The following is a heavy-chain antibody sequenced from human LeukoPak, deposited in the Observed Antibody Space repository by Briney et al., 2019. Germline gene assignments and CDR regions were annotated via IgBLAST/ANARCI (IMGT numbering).Heavy chain of an antibody. Sequence: PSETLSLTCTVSGGSISSYYWSWIRQPPGKGLEWIGYIYYSGSTNYNPSLKSRVTISVDTSKNQFSLKLSSVTAADTAVYYCARDQSGYDRTAFDIWGQGTMVTVSS. CDR3: ARDQSGYDRTAFDI. CDR1: GGSISSYY. V-gene: IGHV4-59*01. D-gene: IGHD5-12*01. CDR2: IYYSGST. J-gene: IGHJ3*02.